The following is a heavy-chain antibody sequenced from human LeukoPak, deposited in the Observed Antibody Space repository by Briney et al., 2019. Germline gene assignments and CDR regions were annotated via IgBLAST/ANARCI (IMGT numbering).Heavy chain of an antibody. CDR3: ARDQGGYSYGAFDY. J-gene: IGHJ4*02. V-gene: IGHV3-30*02. Sequence: TGGSLRLSCAASGFRFNSHGMHWVRQASGKGLEWVAFIRFDETEKYYIDSVKGRFSISRDNSKNTVFLQMNSLRAEDTALYYCARDQGGYSYGAFDYWGQGILVTVSP. CDR2: IRFDETEK. CDR1: GFRFNSHG. D-gene: IGHD5-18*01.